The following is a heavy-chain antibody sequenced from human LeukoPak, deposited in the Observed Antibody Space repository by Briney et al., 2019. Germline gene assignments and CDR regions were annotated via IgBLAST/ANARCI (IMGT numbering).Heavy chain of an antibody. CDR3: ARDFELSH. Sequence: GGSLRLSCAASGFTFSSYAMSWVRQAPGKGLEWVALIWYDGSSKHYADSVRRRFTISKDNSKNTLYLQMNSLRAEDTAVYYCARDFELSHWGQGTLVTVSS. CDR2: IWYDGSSK. J-gene: IGHJ4*02. CDR1: GFTFSSYA. V-gene: IGHV3-33*08. D-gene: IGHD3-16*02.